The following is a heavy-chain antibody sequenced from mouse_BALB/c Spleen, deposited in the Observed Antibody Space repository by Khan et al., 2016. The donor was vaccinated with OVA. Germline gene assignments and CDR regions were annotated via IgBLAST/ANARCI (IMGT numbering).Heavy chain of an antibody. CDR1: GFAFSSYD. CDR2: ISGTGIYT. J-gene: IGHJ3*01. CDR3: ARPSYYGNPWFTY. Sequence: EVELVESGGGLVKPGGSLKLSCAPSGFAFSSYDMSWVRQTPAKRLEGVATISGTGIYTYYPDSVKGRFTISRDNARNTPYLQMSSLRSEDTAFYYCARPSYYGNPWFTYWGQGTLVTVSA. D-gene: IGHD2-10*01. V-gene: IGHV5-9*02.